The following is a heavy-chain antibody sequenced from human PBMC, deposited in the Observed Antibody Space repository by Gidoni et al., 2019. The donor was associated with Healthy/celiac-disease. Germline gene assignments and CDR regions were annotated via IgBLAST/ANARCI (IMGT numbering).Heavy chain of an antibody. V-gene: IGHV4-4*02. D-gene: IGHD3-3*01. J-gene: IGHJ4*02. CDR2: IYHSGST. Sequence: QVQLQESGPGLVKPSGILSPTCAVPGGSISSSNWCSWVRQLPGKGLEWFGEIYHSGSTNYNPSLKSRVTISVDKSKNQFSLKLSSVTAADTAVYYGARGGGYYDFWSGPYFDYWGQGTLVTVSS. CDR3: ARGGGYYDFWSGPYFDY. CDR1: GGSISSSNW.